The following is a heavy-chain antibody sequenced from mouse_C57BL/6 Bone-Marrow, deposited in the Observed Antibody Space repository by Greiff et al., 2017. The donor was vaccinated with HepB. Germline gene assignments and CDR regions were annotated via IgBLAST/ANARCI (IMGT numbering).Heavy chain of an antibody. CDR2: ISTLAYSI. V-gene: IGHV5-15*01. CDR3: ARLGADLDWFAY. D-gene: IGHD3-3*01. CDR1: GFTFSDYG. Sequence: EVQRVESGGGLVQPGGSLKLSCAASGFTFSDYGMAWVRQAPRKGPEWVAFISTLAYSIYYADTVKGRFTISRENAENTLYLEMSSLRSEDTALYYCARLGADLDWFAYWGQGTLVTVSA. J-gene: IGHJ3*01.